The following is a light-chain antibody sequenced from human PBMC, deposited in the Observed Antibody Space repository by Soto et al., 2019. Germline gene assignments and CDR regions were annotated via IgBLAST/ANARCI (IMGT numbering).Light chain of an antibody. J-gene: IGLJ2*01. CDR3: SSYACSNNLV. CDR1: SSDVGGYNY. V-gene: IGLV2-8*01. Sequence: QSALTQPPSASGSPGQSVTISCTGTSSDVGGYNYVSWYQQHPGKAPKLMIYEVSKRPSGVPDRFSGSKSGNTASLTVSGLQAEDEADYDCSSYACSNNLVFGGGTKLTVL. CDR2: EVS.